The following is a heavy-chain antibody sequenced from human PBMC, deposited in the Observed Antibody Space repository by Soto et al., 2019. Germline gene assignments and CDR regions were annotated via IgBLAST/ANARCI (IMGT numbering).Heavy chain of an antibody. D-gene: IGHD3-3*01. J-gene: IGHJ4*02. CDR2: ISSSSSTI. CDR3: AREGITIFGVVTTY. CDR1: GFTFSSYS. V-gene: IGHV3-48*01. Sequence: GGSLRLSCAASGFTFSSYSMNWVRQAPGKGLEWVSYISSSSSTIYYADSVKGRFTISRDNAKNSLYLQMNSLRAEDTAVYYCAREGITIFGVVTTYWGQGTLVTVSS.